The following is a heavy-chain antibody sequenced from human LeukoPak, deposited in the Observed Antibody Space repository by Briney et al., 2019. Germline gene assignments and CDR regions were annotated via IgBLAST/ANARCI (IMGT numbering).Heavy chain of an antibody. CDR2: INPSGGST. CDR1: GYTFTSYY. CDR3: ARGPELEEYYYYYYMDV. V-gene: IGHV1-46*01. D-gene: IGHD1-14*01. J-gene: IGHJ6*03. Sequence: GASVKVSCKASGYTFTSYYMHWVRQAPGQGLEWMGIINPSGGSTSYAQKFQGRVTMTRDTSTSTVYMELSSLRSEDTAVYYCARGPELEEYYYYYYMDVWGKGTTVTVSS.